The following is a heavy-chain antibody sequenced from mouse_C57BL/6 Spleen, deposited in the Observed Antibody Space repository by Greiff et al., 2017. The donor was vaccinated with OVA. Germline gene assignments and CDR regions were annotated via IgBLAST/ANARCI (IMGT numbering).Heavy chain of an antibody. CDR3: ARSWGAGYVSY. V-gene: IGHV1-82*01. J-gene: IGHJ3*01. CDR1: GYAFSSSW. D-gene: IGHD3-2*02. Sequence: VQLQQSGPELVKPGASVKISCKASGYAFSSSWMNWVKQRPGKGLEWIGRIYPGDGDTTYNGKFKGKATLTADKSSSTAYMQLSSLTSEDSAVYFCARSWGAGYVSYWGQGTLVTVSA. CDR2: IYPGDGDT.